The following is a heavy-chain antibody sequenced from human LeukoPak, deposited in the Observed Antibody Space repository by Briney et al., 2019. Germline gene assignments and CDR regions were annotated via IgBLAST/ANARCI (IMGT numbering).Heavy chain of an antibody. Sequence: SETLSLTCTVSGGSISSYYWSWIRQPAGKGLEWIGRIYTSGSTNYNPSLKSRVTMSVDTSKNQFSLKLSSVTAADTAVYYCARTLALYYYDSSGYYSHAFDIWGQGTMVTVSS. V-gene: IGHV4-4*07. CDR2: IYTSGST. D-gene: IGHD3-22*01. CDR3: ARTLALYYYDSSGYYSHAFDI. J-gene: IGHJ3*02. CDR1: GGSISSYY.